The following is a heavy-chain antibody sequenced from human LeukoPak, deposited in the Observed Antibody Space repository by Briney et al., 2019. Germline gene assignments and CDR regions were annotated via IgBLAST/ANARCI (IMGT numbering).Heavy chain of an antibody. CDR1: GYTFTSYG. J-gene: IGHJ4*02. D-gene: IGHD2-15*01. V-gene: IGHV1-2*02. CDR2: INPNSGGT. Sequence: ASVKVSCKASGYTFTSYGISGVRQAPGQGLEWMGWINPNSGGTNYAQKFQGRVTMTRDTSISTAYMELSRLKSDDTAVYYCARGGLGSGGAATDYWGQGTLVTVSS. CDR3: ARGGLGSGGAATDY.